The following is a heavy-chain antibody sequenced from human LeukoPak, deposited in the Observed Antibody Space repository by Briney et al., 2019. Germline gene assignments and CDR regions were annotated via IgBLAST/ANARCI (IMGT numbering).Heavy chain of an antibody. J-gene: IGHJ5*02. CDR1: GYTFTSYY. CDR3: ARDKVVRGVTYNWFDP. Sequence: ASVKVSCKASGYTFTSYYMHWVRQAPGQGLEWMGIINPSGGSTSYAQKFQGRVTITRDTSTSTVYMELSSLRSEDTAVYYCARDKVVRGVTYNWFDPWGQGTLVTVSS. D-gene: IGHD3-10*01. CDR2: INPSGGST. V-gene: IGHV1-46*01.